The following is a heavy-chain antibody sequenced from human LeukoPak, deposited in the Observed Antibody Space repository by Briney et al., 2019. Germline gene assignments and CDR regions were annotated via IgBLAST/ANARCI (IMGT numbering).Heavy chain of an antibody. CDR3: ARAVDYARYTNWFDP. V-gene: IGHV1-8*03. Sequence: ASVKVSCKASGYTFTSYDINWVRQATGQGLEWMGWMNPNSGNTGYAQKFQGRVTITRNTSISTVYMELSSLRSEDTAVYYCARAVDYARYTNWFDPWGQGTLVTVSS. D-gene: IGHD3-9*01. CDR1: GYTFTSYD. CDR2: MNPNSGNT. J-gene: IGHJ5*02.